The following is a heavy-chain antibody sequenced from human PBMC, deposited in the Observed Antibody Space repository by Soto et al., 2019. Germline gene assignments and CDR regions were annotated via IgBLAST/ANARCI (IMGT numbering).Heavy chain of an antibody. V-gene: IGHV3-30*18. J-gene: IGHJ6*02. Sequence: QVQLVESGGGVVQPGRSLRLSCAASGFTFSSYGMHWVRQAPGKGLEWVAVISYDGSNKNYADSVKGRFTISRDNSKNTLYLQMNSLRAEDTAVYYCAKDFRDIVVVPAAIRTNYYYYGMDVWGQGTTVTVSS. D-gene: IGHD2-2*02. CDR2: ISYDGSNK. CDR1: GFTFSSYG. CDR3: AKDFRDIVVVPAAIRTNYYYYGMDV.